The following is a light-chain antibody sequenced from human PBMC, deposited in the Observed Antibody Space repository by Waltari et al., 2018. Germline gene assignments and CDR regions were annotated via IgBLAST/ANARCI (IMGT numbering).Light chain of an antibody. CDR3: QQYGISPLT. CDR1: QSVINNL. Sequence: EIVLTQSPDTLSLSPGERATLSCGASQSVINNLIAWYQQRPGQAPRLLIYAASSRATGIPDRFRGSGYGTEFTLSVTGLEPEDFAVYYCQQYGISPLTFGGGTKVEIK. CDR2: AAS. V-gene: IGKV3-20*01. J-gene: IGKJ4*01.